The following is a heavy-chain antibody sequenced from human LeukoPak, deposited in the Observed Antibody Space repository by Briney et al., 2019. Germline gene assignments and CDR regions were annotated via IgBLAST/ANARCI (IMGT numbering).Heavy chain of an antibody. J-gene: IGHJ4*02. CDR1: GGSISSYY. D-gene: IGHD6-19*01. CDR2: INHSGST. V-gene: IGHV4-34*01. Sequence: SETLSLTCTVSGGSISSYYWSWIRQPPGKGLEWIGEINHSGSTNYNPSLKSRVTISVDTSKNQFSLKLSSVTAADTAVYYCARDRRYSSGWYGSYYFDYWGQGTLVTVSS. CDR3: ARDRRYSSGWYGSYYFDY.